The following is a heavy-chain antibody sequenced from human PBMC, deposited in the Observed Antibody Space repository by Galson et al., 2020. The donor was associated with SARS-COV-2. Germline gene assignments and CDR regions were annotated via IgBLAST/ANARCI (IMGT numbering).Heavy chain of an antibody. Sequence: GESLKLSCAASGFTFSSYAMHWVRQAPGKGLEWVAVISYDGSNKYYADSVKGRFTISRDNSKNMLYLQMNSLRAEDTAVYYCAREAPYSSSQDFGGYFDDWGQGTLVTVSS. CDR2: ISYDGSNK. D-gene: IGHD6-13*01. J-gene: IGHJ4*02. CDR3: AREAPYSSSQDFGGYFDD. V-gene: IGHV3-30-3*01. CDR1: GFTFSSYA.